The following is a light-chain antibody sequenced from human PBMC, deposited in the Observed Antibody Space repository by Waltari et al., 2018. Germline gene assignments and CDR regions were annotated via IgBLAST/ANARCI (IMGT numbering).Light chain of an antibody. CDR1: SGSPPPPSY. Sequence: QTVVTQEPSLSVSPGGTVTPPCALSSGSPPPPSYATWYQQTPGQAPRTLVYKANARSSGVPDRFSGSILGNTAALTITGAQADDESDYYCALYMGSGIWVFGGGTRLTVL. CDR2: KAN. V-gene: IGLV8-61*01. CDR3: ALYMGSGIWV. J-gene: IGLJ3*02.